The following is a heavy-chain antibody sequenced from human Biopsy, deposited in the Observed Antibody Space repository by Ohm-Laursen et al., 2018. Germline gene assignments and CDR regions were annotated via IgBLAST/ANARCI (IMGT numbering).Heavy chain of an antibody. Sequence: SDTLSLTCTVSGGSFTGHYWSWIRQPAGKGLEWIGRISSSGSTNYNPSLRSRVTLSMDTSKRQFSLKMSFVTAADTAVYYCARWTPEYDSSRYYLDAFDIWGQGTKVTVSS. V-gene: IGHV4-4*07. CDR3: ARWTPEYDSSRYYLDAFDI. J-gene: IGHJ3*02. CDR2: ISSSGST. CDR1: GGSFTGHY. D-gene: IGHD3-22*01.